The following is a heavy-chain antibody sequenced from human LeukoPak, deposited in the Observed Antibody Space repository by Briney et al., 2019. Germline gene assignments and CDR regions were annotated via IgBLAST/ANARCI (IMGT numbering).Heavy chain of an antibody. CDR2: IWYDGSNK. CDR3: ARDYVGQFDY. J-gene: IGHJ4*02. Sequence: GRSLRLSCAASGFTFSSYGMHWVRQAPGKGLEWVAVIWYDGSNKYYADSVKGRFTISRDNSKNTLYLQMNSLRAEDTAVYYCARDYVGQFDYWGQGTLSPSPQ. V-gene: IGHV3-33*01. D-gene: IGHD4-23*01. CDR1: GFTFSSYG.